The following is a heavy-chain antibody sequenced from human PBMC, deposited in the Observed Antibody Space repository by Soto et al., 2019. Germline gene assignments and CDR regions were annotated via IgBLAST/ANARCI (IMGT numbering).Heavy chain of an antibody. V-gene: IGHV3-21*01. CDR2: ISSTSIYI. J-gene: IGHJ6*04. D-gene: IGHD3-10*01. Sequence: EVQLVESGGGLVKPGESLRLSCAASGFTFGDYSMTWVRQAPGKGLEWVSSISSTSIYIFYADSVRGRFTISRDNAKNSLYLQMNSLRAEDMAVYYCARDANLLDVWGKGTTVIVSS. CDR1: GFTFGDYS. CDR3: ARDANLLDV.